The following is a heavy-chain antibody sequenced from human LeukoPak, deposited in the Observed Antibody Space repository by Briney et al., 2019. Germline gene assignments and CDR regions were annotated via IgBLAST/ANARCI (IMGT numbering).Heavy chain of an antibody. CDR2: IAGSTI. D-gene: IGHD3-10*01. V-gene: IGHV3-48*02. J-gene: IGHJ4*02. CDR1: GFTFSSYS. CDR3: ARDRDLSFDY. Sequence: GGSLRLSCAASGFTFSSYSMNWVRQAPGEGLQWVSYIAGSTIYYADSVKGRFTISRDNARNSLYLQMNSLRDDDTAVYYCARDRDLSFDYWGQGTLVTVSS.